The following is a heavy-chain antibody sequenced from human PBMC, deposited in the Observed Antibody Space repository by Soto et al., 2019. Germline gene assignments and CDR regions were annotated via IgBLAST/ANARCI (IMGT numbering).Heavy chain of an antibody. V-gene: IGHV3-7*01. D-gene: IGHD6-13*01. J-gene: IGHJ3*02. CDR3: ASPYSSSWYADAFDI. CDR2: IKQDGSEK. Sequence: GGSLRLSCAASGFTFSSYWMSWVRQAPGKGLEWVANIKQDGSEKYYVDSVKGRFTISRDNAKNSLYLQMNSLRAKDTAVYFCASPYSSSWYADAFDIWGQGTMVTVSS. CDR1: GFTFSSYW.